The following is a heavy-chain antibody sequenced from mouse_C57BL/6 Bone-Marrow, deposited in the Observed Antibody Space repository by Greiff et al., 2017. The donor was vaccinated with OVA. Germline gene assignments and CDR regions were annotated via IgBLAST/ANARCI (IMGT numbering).Heavy chain of an antibody. J-gene: IGHJ3*01. CDR3: ESAPHYCGSTSWFAY. CDR1: GYTFTSYG. V-gene: IGHV1-81*01. CDR2: INPRSGNT. D-gene: IGHD1-1*01. Sequence: VQLQQSGAELARPGASVKLSCKASGYTFTSYGISWVKQRTGQGLEWIGEINPRSGNTYYNEKFKGKATLTVDKSSSTAYMELRSLTSEVSAVYFCESAPHYCGSTSWFAYWGQGTLVTVSA.